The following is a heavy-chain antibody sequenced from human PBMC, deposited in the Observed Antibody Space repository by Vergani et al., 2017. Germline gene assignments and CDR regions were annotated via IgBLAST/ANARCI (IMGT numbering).Heavy chain of an antibody. Sequence: QVQLQESGPGLVKPSETLSLTCTVSNDSVSNTFYYWGWIRQTPGKGLEWIGSIYYSGTPYYNPFLKSRVTISVDTSKNQFSLKLTSVTAADTALYYCGGQGGGDWAFDIWGQGTMVTVSS. V-gene: IGHV4-39*01. CDR3: GGQGGGDWAFDI. J-gene: IGHJ3*02. CDR2: IYYSGTP. CDR1: NDSVSNTFYY. D-gene: IGHD3/OR15-3a*01.